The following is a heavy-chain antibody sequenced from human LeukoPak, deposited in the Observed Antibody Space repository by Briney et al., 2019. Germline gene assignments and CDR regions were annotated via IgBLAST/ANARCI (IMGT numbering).Heavy chain of an antibody. CDR3: AKDTYYYDSSGYYRGMDY. J-gene: IGHJ4*02. D-gene: IGHD3-22*01. CDR1: GFTFSSYG. V-gene: IGHV3-30*18. CDR2: ISYDGSNK. Sequence: GRSLRLPCAASGFTFSSYGMHWVRQAPGKGLEWVAVISYDGSNKYYADSVKGRFTISRDNSKNTLYLQMNSLRAEDTAVYYCAKDTYYYDSSGYYRGMDYWGQGTLVTVSS.